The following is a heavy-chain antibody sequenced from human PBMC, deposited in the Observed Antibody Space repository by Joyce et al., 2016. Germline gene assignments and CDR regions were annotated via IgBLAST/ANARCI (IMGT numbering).Heavy chain of an antibody. CDR1: GGSIRSGGYY. J-gene: IGHJ5*01. D-gene: IGHD2-21*02. CDR3: ARGEVVVTAIRFGP. CDR2: IYYSGST. Sequence: QAQLQESGPGLVKSSETLSLTCTFSGGSIRSGGYYWAWIRQYPGKGLEWLGSIYYSGSTHYNPSLKSRLTMTVDMSNNQFFLRLTSVTAADTAIYYCARGEVVVTAIRFGPWGQGTLVTVSS. V-gene: IGHV4-31*03.